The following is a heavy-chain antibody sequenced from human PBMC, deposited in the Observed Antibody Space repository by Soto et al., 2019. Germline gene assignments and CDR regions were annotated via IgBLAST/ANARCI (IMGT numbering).Heavy chain of an antibody. CDR3: ARDGGAATPIDS. V-gene: IGHV4-61*01. J-gene: IGHJ4*02. D-gene: IGHD3-16*01. CDR1: GDSVTSSSYY. CDR2: IYYSGYT. Sequence: QVQLQESGPGLVKASETLSLTCTVSGDSVTSSSYYWSWIRQPPGKGLEWIGYIYYSGYTSYNPSLKSRVTISIDTSKNEFSLKVNSVTTADTAVYYCARDGGAATPIDSWGEGTLVSVSS.